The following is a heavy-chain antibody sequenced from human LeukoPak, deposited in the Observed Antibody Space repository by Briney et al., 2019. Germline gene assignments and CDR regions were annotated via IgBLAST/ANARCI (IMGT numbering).Heavy chain of an antibody. CDR3: ARSPYTSGWYGVGY. CDR2: IKQDGSEK. Sequence: GGFLRLSCAASGFTFSSYWMSWVRQAPGKGLEWVANIKQDGSEKYYVDSVKSRFTISRDNAKNSLYLQLNSLRAEDTAVYYCARSPYTSGWYGVGYWGQGTLVTVSS. V-gene: IGHV3-7*01. CDR1: GFTFSSYW. J-gene: IGHJ4*02. D-gene: IGHD6-19*01.